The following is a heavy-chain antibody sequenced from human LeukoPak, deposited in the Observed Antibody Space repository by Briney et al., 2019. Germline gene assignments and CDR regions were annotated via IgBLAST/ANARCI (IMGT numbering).Heavy chain of an antibody. Sequence: GRYLRLSCAASGFTFSSYVMHWVRQAPGKGLEWVAVISYDGSNKYYADSVKGRFTISRDNSKNTLYLQMNSLRAEDTAVYYCARGPQAEAWYSSGWQLGKFDYWGQGTLVTVSS. D-gene: IGHD6-25*01. CDR3: ARGPQAEAWYSSGWQLGKFDY. CDR1: GFTFSSYV. CDR2: ISYDGSNK. V-gene: IGHV3-30*04. J-gene: IGHJ4*02.